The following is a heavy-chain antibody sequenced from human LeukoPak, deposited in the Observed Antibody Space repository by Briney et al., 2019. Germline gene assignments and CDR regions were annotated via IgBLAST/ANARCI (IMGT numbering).Heavy chain of an antibody. CDR1: GFTFSSYA. Sequence: QSGGSLRLSCAASGFTFSSYAMSWVRQAPGKGLEWVSAVSGSGGSTYYADSVKGRFTISRDNSKNTLYLQMNSLRAGDTAVYYCAKRGSYNSDFFDYWGQGTLVTVSS. CDR2: VSGSGGST. J-gene: IGHJ4*02. V-gene: IGHV3-23*01. CDR3: AKRGSYNSDFFDY. D-gene: IGHD1-26*01.